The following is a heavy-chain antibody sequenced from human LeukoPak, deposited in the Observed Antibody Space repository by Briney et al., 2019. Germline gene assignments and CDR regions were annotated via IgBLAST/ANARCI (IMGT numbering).Heavy chain of an antibody. CDR1: GFTFSSYS. D-gene: IGHD6-13*01. V-gene: IGHV3-21*01. J-gene: IGHJ5*02. Sequence: AGGSLRLSCAASGFTFSSYSMNWVRQAPGKGLEWVLSISGSSSYIYYADSVKGRFTISRDNAKNSLYLQMNSLRAEDTAVYYCARDRSNVAAAGGWFDPWGQGTLVTVSS. CDR2: ISGSSSYI. CDR3: ARDRSNVAAAGGWFDP.